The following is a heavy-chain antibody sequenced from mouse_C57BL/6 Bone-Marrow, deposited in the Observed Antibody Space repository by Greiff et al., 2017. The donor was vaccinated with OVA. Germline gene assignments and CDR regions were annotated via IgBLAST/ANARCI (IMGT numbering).Heavy chain of an antibody. CDR1: GYTFTSYW. V-gene: IGHV1-7*01. D-gene: IGHD1-1*01. CDR3: ASDEYYYGSSPFAY. J-gene: IGHJ3*01. CDR2: INPSSGYT. Sequence: QVQLKESGAELAKPGASVKLSCKASGYTFTSYWMHWVKQRPGQGLEWIGYINPSSGYTKYNQKFKDKATLTVDKSSSTAYMQLSSLTYEDSAVYYCASDEYYYGSSPFAYRGQGTLVTVSA.